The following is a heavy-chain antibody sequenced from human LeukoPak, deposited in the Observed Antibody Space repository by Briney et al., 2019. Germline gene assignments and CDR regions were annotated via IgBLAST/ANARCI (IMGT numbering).Heavy chain of an antibody. CDR1: GFTFSSYA. V-gene: IGHV3-30-3*01. CDR2: ISYHGSNK. CDR3: AKDSYSGSYKQGYDY. D-gene: IGHD1-26*01. Sequence: GGSLRLSCAASGFTFSSYAMHWVRQAPGKGLEWVAVISYHGSNKYYADSVKGRFTISRDNSKNTLYLQMNSLRAEDTAMYYCAKDSYSGSYKQGYDYWGQGTLVTVSS. J-gene: IGHJ4*02.